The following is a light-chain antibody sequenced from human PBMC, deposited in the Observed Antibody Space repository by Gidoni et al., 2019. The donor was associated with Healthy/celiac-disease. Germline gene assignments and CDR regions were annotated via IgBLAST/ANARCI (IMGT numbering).Light chain of an antibody. CDR1: QSISSW. CDR3: QQYNSYSYT. V-gene: IGKV1-5*03. J-gene: IGKJ2*01. Sequence: DIQMTQSPSTLSASVGDRVTITCRASQSISSWLAWYQQKPGKAPKLLISKASSLESGVPSRFSGSGSGTEFTLTISSLQPDDCATYYCQQYNSYSYTFGQGTKLEIK. CDR2: KAS.